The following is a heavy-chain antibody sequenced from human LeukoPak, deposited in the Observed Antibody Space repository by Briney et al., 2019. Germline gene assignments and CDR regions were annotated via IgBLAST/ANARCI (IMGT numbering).Heavy chain of an antibody. CDR1: GYTFTSYG. CDR2: ISAYNGNT. J-gene: IGHJ5*02. D-gene: IGHD3-10*01. CDR3: ARGGPHYYGSGMSWFDP. Sequence: GASVKVSCKASGYTFTSYGISWVRQAPGQGLEWMGWISAYNGNTNYAQKLQGRVTMTTDTSTSTAYKELRSLRSDDTAVYYCARGGPHYYGSGMSWFDPWGQGTLVTVSS. V-gene: IGHV1-18*01.